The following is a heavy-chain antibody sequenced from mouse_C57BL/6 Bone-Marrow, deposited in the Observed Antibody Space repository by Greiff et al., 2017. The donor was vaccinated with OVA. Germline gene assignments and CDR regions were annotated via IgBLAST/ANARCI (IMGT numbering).Heavy chain of an antibody. CDR3: ARPGSSVYAMDY. Sequence: VQLKQSGPVLVKPGASVKMSCKASGYTFTDYYMNWVKQSHGKSLEWIGVINPYNGGTSYNQKFKGKATLTVDKSSSTAYMELNSLTSEDSAVYYCARPGSSVYAMDYWGQGTSVTVSS. D-gene: IGHD1-1*01. CDR2: INPYNGGT. J-gene: IGHJ4*01. V-gene: IGHV1-19*01. CDR1: GYTFTDYY.